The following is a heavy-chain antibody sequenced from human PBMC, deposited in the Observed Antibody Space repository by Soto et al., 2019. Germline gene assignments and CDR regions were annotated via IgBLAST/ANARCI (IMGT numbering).Heavy chain of an antibody. Sequence: SGPTLVNPRETLTLTCTVSGFSLRNVRMGVSWIRQPPGKALEWLAHIFSNGEKSYSTSLESRLTISKDTSKSQVVLTMTNMDPVDTATYYCARITYSYDGSGYNFAYWGQGTLVTVSS. D-gene: IGHD3-22*01. CDR1: GFSLRNVRMG. CDR2: IFSNGEK. CDR3: ARITYSYDGSGYNFAY. J-gene: IGHJ4*02. V-gene: IGHV2-26*01.